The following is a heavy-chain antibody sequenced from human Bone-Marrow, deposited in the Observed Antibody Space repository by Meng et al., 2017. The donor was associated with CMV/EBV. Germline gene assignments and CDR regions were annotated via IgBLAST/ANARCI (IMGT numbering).Heavy chain of an antibody. V-gene: IGHV3-15*01. CDR1: GFTFSNAW. Sequence: ESLKISCAASGFTFSNAWMSWVRQAPGKGLEWVGRIKSKTDGGTTDYAAPVKGRFTISRDDSKNTLYLQMNSLKTEDTAVYYCTTDWRLVGITIFGVIISTRNYFDYWGQGTLVTVSS. D-gene: IGHD3-3*01. J-gene: IGHJ4*02. CDR3: TTDWRLVGITIFGVIISTRNYFDY. CDR2: IKSKTDGGTT.